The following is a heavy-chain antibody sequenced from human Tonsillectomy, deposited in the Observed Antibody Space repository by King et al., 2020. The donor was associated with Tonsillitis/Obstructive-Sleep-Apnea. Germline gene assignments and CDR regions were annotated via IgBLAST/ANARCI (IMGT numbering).Heavy chain of an antibody. J-gene: IGHJ4*02. CDR1: GFTFRNFA. Sequence: VQLVESGGGLVQPGGSLGLSCAASGFTFRNFAMSWVRQAPGKGLEWVSSITGSTGSTYYAESVKGRFTISRDNSKNTLYLQLNSLRAEDTAVYYCAKRHILTGLFLGWDYWGQGTLVTVSS. D-gene: IGHD3-9*01. V-gene: IGHV3-23*04. CDR2: ITGSTGST. CDR3: AKRHILTGLFLGWDY.